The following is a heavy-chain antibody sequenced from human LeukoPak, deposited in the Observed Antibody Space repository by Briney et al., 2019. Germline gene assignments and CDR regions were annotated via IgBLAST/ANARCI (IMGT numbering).Heavy chain of an antibody. J-gene: IGHJ4*02. CDR1: GFSFSSAW. V-gene: IGHV3-74*01. D-gene: IGHD3-10*01. CDR3: AKGYGPRKYFDY. Sequence: GGSLRLSCAASGFSFSSAWMHWVRQAPGEGLVAVSRITSDGSTTWYADSVRGRFTISRDNSKNTLYLQMNSLRAEDTAVYYCAKGYGPRKYFDYWGQGTLVTVSS. CDR2: ITSDGSTT.